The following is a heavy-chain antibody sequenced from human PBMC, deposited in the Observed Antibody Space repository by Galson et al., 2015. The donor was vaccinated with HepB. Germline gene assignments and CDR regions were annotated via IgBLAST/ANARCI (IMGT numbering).Heavy chain of an antibody. CDR1: GYTFTGYY. CDR3: ARCDAEGGGSCYSGSWFDP. V-gene: IGHV1-2*04. D-gene: IGHD2-15*01. J-gene: IGHJ5*02. CDR2: INPNSGGT. Sequence: SVKVSCKASGYTFTGYYMHWVRQAPGQGLEWMGWINPNSGGTNYAQKFQGWVTMTRDTSISTAYMELSRLRSDDTAVYYCARCDAEGGGSCYSGSWFDPWGQGTLVTVSS.